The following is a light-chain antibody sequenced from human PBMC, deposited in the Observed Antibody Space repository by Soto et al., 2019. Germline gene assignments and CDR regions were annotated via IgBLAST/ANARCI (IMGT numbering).Light chain of an antibody. V-gene: IGKV3-11*01. Sequence: EIVLTQSPGTLSLSPGQIATLSCRASQSISNYLAGYQHKPGQAPRILISDASQRAPGVPARFIGSGSGTDFTLPISSLEPADFAVYYCQQRSQWPPLTFGGGTTVEIK. CDR1: QSISNY. CDR2: DAS. J-gene: IGKJ4*01. CDR3: QQRSQWPPLT.